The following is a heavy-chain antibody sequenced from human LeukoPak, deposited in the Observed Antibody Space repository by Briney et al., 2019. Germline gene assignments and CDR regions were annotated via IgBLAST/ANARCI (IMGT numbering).Heavy chain of an antibody. J-gene: IGHJ4*02. CDR1: GGSFSGYY. Sequence: PSETLSLTCAVYGGSFSGYYWSWIRQPPGKGLGGIGEINHSGSTNYNPSLKSRVTISVDTSKNQFSLKLSSVTAADTAVYYCARATVGARSPAFIDYWGQGTLVTVSS. D-gene: IGHD1-26*01. V-gene: IGHV4-34*01. CDR3: ARATVGARSPAFIDY. CDR2: INHSGST.